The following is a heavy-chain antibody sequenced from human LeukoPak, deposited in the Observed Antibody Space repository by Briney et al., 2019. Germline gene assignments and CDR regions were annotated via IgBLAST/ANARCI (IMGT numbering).Heavy chain of an antibody. V-gene: IGHV3-74*01. CDR1: GFTFSSYG. CDR3: ARARGYYDSSGYSYFGFDI. J-gene: IGHJ3*02. D-gene: IGHD3-22*01. CDR2: INSDGSST. Sequence: GGSLRLSCAASGFTFSSYGMHWVRQAPGKGLVWVSRINSDGSSTSYADSVKGRFTISRDNAKNTLYLQMNSLRAEDTAVYYCARARGYYDSSGYSYFGFDIWGQGTMVTVSS.